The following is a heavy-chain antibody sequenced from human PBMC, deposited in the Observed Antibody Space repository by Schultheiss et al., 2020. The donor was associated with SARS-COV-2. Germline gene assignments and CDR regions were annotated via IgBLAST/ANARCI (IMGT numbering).Heavy chain of an antibody. V-gene: IGHV3-7*03. CDR2: IKQDGSEK. J-gene: IGHJ5*02. Sequence: GGSLRLSCAASGFTFSSYWMSWVRQAPGKGLEWVANIKQDGSEKYYADSVKGRFTISRDNSKNTLYLQMNSLRAEDTAVYYCARDPIPTRYWNYWFDPWGQGTLVTVSS. D-gene: IGHD1-7*01. CDR3: ARDPIPTRYWNYWFDP. CDR1: GFTFSSYW.